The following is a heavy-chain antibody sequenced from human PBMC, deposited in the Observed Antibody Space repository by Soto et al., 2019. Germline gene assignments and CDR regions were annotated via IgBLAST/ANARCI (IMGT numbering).Heavy chain of an antibody. CDR3: AKHSSTFVF. CDR1: GFTFSSYG. Sequence: SLRLSFAASGFTFSSYGMHWLRQAPGKGLEWVTFISYNGNKINYADSVKGRFTVSRDNSKNTLYLQMNSLRPEDTAVYYCAKHSSTFVFWGQGTLVTVSS. J-gene: IGHJ4*02. CDR2: ISYNGNKI. V-gene: IGHV3-30*18. D-gene: IGHD2-2*01.